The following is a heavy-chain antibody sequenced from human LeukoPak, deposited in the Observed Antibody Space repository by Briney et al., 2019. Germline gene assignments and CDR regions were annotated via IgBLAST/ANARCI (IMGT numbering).Heavy chain of an antibody. CDR1: GFTFSSYS. Sequence: GGSLRLSCAASGFTFSSYSMNWVRQAPGKGLEWVSSISSSSSYIYYADSVKGRFTISRDNAKNSLYLQMNSLRAEDTAVYYCARRSDSSGYFDYWGQGTLVTVSS. V-gene: IGHV3-21*01. J-gene: IGHJ4*02. CDR2: ISSSSSYI. D-gene: IGHD3-22*01. CDR3: ARRSDSSGYFDY.